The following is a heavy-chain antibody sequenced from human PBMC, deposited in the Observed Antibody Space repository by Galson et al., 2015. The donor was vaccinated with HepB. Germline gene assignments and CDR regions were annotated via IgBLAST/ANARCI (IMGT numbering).Heavy chain of an antibody. V-gene: IGHV3-30*02. Sequence: SLRLSCAVSGFRFSDSGMHWVRQSPGKGLEWLSFLQHEESRVFYGDSVKGRFTISRDISKNMLFLQMNSLTTEDSGVYYCAKDNPVLSSWGQGTLVTVSP. CDR3: AKDNPVLSS. CDR1: GFRFSDSG. CDR2: LQHEESRV. J-gene: IGHJ4*02.